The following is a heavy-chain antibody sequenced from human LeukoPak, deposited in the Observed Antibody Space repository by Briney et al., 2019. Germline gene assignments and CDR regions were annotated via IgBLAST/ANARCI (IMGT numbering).Heavy chain of an antibody. CDR1: GYSISSGYY. J-gene: IGHJ6*03. CDR3: ARGRRSLTGYPSYYYYYYMDV. D-gene: IGHD3-9*01. V-gene: IGHV4-38-2*02. CDR2: IYHSGST. Sequence: SETLSLTCTVSGYSISSGYYWGWIRQPPGKGLEWIGSIYHSGSTYYNPSLKSRVTISVDTSKNQFSLKLSSVTAADTAVYYCARGRRSLTGYPSYYYYYYMDVWGKGTTVTVSS.